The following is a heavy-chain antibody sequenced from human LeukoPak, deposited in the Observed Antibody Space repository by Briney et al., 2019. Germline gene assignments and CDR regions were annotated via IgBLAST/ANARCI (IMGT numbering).Heavy chain of an antibody. CDR1: GGSLSSYD. D-gene: IGHD3-22*01. CDR3: AFLTTADAFDI. Sequence: SETLSLTCTVSGGSLSSYDWSWIRQPPGKGLEWIGYIYYSGSTNYNPSLKSRVTISVDTSKNPASLKLSSVTAADTAVYYCAFLTTADAFDIWGQGTMVTVSS. J-gene: IGHJ3*02. V-gene: IGHV4-59*01. CDR2: IYYSGST.